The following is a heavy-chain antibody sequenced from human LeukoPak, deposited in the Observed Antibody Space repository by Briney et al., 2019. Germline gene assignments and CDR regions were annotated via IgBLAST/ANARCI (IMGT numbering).Heavy chain of an antibody. J-gene: IGHJ6*03. V-gene: IGHV4-34*01. Sequence: NTSETLSLTCAVYGGSFSGYYWSWIRQPPGKGLEWIGEINHSGSTNYNPSLKSRVTISVDTSKNQFSLKLSSVTAADTAVYYCARGHPLRFLDVYYYYYYMDVWGKGTTVTVSS. D-gene: IGHD3-3*01. CDR1: GGSFSGYY. CDR3: ARGHPLRFLDVYYYYYYMDV. CDR2: INHSGST.